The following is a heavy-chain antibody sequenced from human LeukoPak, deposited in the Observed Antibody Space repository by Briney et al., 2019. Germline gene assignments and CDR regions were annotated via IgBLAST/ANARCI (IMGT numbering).Heavy chain of an antibody. V-gene: IGHV1-69*06. CDR1: GYTFTSYA. Sequence: SVKVSCKASGYTFTSYAISWVRQAPGQGLEWMGGIIPIFGTANYAQKFQGRVTITADKSTSTAYMELSSLRSEDTAVYYCARDHHIVVVPAAIGYFDLWGRGTLVTVSS. J-gene: IGHJ2*01. D-gene: IGHD2-2*02. CDR2: IIPIFGTA. CDR3: ARDHHIVVVPAAIGYFDL.